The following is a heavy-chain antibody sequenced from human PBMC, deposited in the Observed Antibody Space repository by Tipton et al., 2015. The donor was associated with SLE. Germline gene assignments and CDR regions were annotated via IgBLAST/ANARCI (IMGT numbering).Heavy chain of an antibody. J-gene: IGHJ3*01. Sequence: SLRLSCVASGFTFSTSVMHWVRQPPGKGLEWPAVISPDEKSRYYADSVKGRLTISRDNSKDTLFLEMDSLRAEDTAVYYCAREGGVYVSSGAGAFDVWGQGTVVAVS. CDR2: ISPDEKSR. CDR3: AREGGVYVSSGAGAFDV. D-gene: IGHD3-22*01. V-gene: IGHV3-30*04. CDR1: GFTFSTSV.